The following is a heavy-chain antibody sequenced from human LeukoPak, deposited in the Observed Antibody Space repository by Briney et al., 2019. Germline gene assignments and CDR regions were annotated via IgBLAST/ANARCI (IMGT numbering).Heavy chain of an antibody. CDR1: GGSISSYY. CDR2: IYYSGST. J-gene: IGHJ6*02. Sequence: SETLSLTCTVSGGSISSYYWSWIRQPPGKGLEWIGYIYYSGSTNYNPSLKSRVTISVDTSKNQFSLKLSSVTAADTAVCYCARDQGMAGYYGMDVWGQGTTVTVSS. V-gene: IGHV4-59*01. CDR3: ARDQGMAGYYGMDV. D-gene: IGHD5-24*01.